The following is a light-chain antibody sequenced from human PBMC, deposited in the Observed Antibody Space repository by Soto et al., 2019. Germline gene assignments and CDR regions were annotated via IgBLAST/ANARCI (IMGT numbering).Light chain of an antibody. J-gene: IGKJ2*01. CDR3: QQTYTLYT. CDR1: QSISSY. CDR2: AAS. Sequence: DIQMTQSPSSLSASVGDRVTITCRASQSISSYLNWYQQKPGKAPKLLIYAASSLQSGVPSRFSGSRSGTDFTLTISSLQPEDFATYYCQQTYTLYTFGQGTKLEIK. V-gene: IGKV1-39*01.